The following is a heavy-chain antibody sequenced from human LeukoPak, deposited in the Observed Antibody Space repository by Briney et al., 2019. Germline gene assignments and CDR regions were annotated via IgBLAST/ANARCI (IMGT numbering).Heavy chain of an antibody. Sequence: GASVNVSCKASGYTFTSYAMNWVRQAPGQGLEWMGWINTDTGNPTYAQGFTGRFVFSLDTSVSTAYLQISSLKAEDTAVYYCARDGGDFDWFLPDYWGQGTLVTVSS. V-gene: IGHV7-4-1*02. D-gene: IGHD3-9*01. CDR1: GYTFTSYA. J-gene: IGHJ4*02. CDR3: ARDGGDFDWFLPDY. CDR2: INTDTGNP.